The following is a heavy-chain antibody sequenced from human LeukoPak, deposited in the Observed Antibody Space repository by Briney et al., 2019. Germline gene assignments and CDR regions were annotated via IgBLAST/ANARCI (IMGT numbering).Heavy chain of an antibody. J-gene: IGHJ4*02. CDR3: AHRGTYYYDSSGPLYYFDY. CDR1: GFSLSTSGVG. Sequence: ESGPTLVNPTQTLTLTCTFSGFSLSTSGVGVGWIRQPPGKALEWLALTYWDDDKRYSPSLKSRLTITKDTSKNQVVLTMTNMDPVDTATYYCAHRGTYYYDSSGPLYYFDYWGQGTLVTVSS. D-gene: IGHD3-22*01. CDR2: TYWDDDK. V-gene: IGHV2-5*02.